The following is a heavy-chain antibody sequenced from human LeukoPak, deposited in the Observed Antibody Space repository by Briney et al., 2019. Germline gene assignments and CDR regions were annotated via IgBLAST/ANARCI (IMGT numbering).Heavy chain of an antibody. CDR3: AIGPGYGSGWYLY. V-gene: IGHV4-38-2*01. D-gene: IGHD6-19*01. CDR2: IYHSGST. J-gene: IGHJ4*02. CDR1: GYSFSSGYY. Sequence: SETLSLTCAVSGYSFSSGYYWGWIRQPPGKGLEWIGSIYHSGSTYYNPSLKSRVTISVDTSKNQFSLKLSSVIAADTAVYHCAIGPGYGSGWYLYWGQGTLVTVSS.